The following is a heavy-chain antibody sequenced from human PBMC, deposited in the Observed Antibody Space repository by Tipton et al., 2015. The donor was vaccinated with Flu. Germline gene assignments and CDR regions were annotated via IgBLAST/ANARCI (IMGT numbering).Heavy chain of an antibody. Sequence: TLSLTCGVSGDSIRSSNYYWGWIRQPPGKGLEWIGNTFHSGNTYLNPSLKSRVTISVARSKNQFSLRLTSVTAADTAVYYCARRDYSNYVSEPKNWFNSWGQGTLVSVSS. V-gene: IGHV4-38-2*01. J-gene: IGHJ5*01. CDR1: GDSIRSSNYY. D-gene: IGHD4-11*01. CDR3: ARRDYSNYVSEPKNWFNS. CDR2: TFHSGNT.